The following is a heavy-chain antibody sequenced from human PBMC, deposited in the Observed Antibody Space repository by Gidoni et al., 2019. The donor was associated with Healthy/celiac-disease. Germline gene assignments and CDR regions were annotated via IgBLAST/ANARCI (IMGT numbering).Heavy chain of an antibody. CDR3: ARDPTLLWFGELLRYFDY. Sequence: QVQLVESGGGVVQPGRSLRLSCAASGFTFSSYAMHWVRQAPGKGLGWVAVISYDGSNKYYADSVKGRFTISRDNSKNTLYLQMNSLRAEDTAVYYCARDPTLLWFGELLRYFDYWGQGTLVTVSS. J-gene: IGHJ4*02. CDR2: ISYDGSNK. D-gene: IGHD3-10*01. CDR1: GFTFSSYA. V-gene: IGHV3-30-3*01.